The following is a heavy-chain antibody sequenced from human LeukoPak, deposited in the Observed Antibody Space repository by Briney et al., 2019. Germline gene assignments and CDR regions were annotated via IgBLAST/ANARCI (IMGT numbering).Heavy chain of an antibody. CDR1: GFTFDDYG. J-gene: IGHJ4*02. V-gene: IGHV3-20*04. Sequence: PGVSLRLSCAASGFTFDDYGMIWVRQAPGKGLEWVSGINWNGGSTGYADSVKGRFTISRDNAKNSLYLKMNSLRAEDTALYYCARDQRGSSLGYYFDYWGKGTLVTVSS. CDR2: INWNGGST. CDR3: ARDQRGSSLGYYFDY. D-gene: IGHD1-26*01.